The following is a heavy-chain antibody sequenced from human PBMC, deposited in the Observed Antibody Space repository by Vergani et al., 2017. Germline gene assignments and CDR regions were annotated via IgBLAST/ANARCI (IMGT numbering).Heavy chain of an antibody. CDR1: GDSITNGGFS. Sequence: QLQLQESGSGLVKPSQTLSLTCAVSGDSITNGGFSWNWIRQPPGKGPEWIGYIFPSGNSDYNPSLKNRVSISLDKSKNQFSLWVNSVTAADTAVYYCVRDTRRYFLDSIDGGDSDSPPFVPAVWGLGTGVIVSS. J-gene: IGHJ3*01. CDR3: VRDTRRYFLDSIDGGDSDSPPFVPAV. CDR2: IFPSGNS. D-gene: IGHD2-21*01. V-gene: IGHV4-30-2*01.